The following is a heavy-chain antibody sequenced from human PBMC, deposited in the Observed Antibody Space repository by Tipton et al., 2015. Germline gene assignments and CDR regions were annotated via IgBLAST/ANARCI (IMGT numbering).Heavy chain of an antibody. CDR2: ISISSSSI. D-gene: IGHD3-9*01. V-gene: IGHV3-21*01. CDR3: ARVLKPPSYEILTGYYKSRISYYGMDV. Sequence: SLRLSCAASGFAFRSHSMNWVRQAPGKGLEWVSSISISSSSIYFADSVKGRLTISRDNAKNSLYLQMNSLRAEDTAVYYCARVLKPPSYEILTGYYKSRISYYGMDVWGQGTTVTVPS. CDR1: GFAFRSHS. J-gene: IGHJ6*02.